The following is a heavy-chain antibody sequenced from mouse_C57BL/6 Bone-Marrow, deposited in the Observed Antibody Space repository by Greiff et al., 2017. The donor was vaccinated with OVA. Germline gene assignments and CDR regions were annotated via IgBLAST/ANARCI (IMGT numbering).Heavy chain of an antibody. D-gene: IGHD1-1*01. CDR3: ARHWRPLYYYGSDAMDY. CDR2: ISGGGGNT. V-gene: IGHV5-9*01. CDR1: GFTFSSYT. Sequence: EVKLVESGGGLVKPGGSLKLSCAASGFTFSSYTMSWVRQTPEKRLEWVATISGGGGNTYYPDSVKGRFTISRDKAKNTLYLQMSSLRSEDTALYYCARHWRPLYYYGSDAMDYWGQGTSVTVSS. J-gene: IGHJ4*01.